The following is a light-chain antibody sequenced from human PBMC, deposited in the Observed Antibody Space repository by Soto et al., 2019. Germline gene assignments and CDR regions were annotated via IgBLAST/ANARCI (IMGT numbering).Light chain of an antibody. V-gene: IGLV2-23*02. CDR1: SSDFGNYNL. J-gene: IGLJ1*01. CDR2: EVN. CDR3: QSYDMSLNNHV. Sequence: QAASVSGSPGQSITISCTGTSSDFGNYNLVSWYQQHPGKVPKLILFEVNKRPSGVSGRFSGSKSGNTASLTISGLQAEDEADYYCQSYDMSLNNHVFGTRTKVTVL.